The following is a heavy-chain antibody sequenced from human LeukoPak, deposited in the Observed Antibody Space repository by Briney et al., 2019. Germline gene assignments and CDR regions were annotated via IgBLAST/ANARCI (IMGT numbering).Heavy chain of an antibody. CDR2: VRYDGRSK. J-gene: IGHJ4*02. CDR1: GFTFSAYA. Sequence: GGSLRLSCEASGFTFSAYAMTWVRQAPGKGLEWLAMVRYDGRSKYYADSLKGRFTISRDNSKNTLYLQMNSLRADDTAVYYCAREMEGSGWSPDYWGQGTLVTVSS. V-gene: IGHV3-33*07. CDR3: AREMEGSGWSPDY. D-gene: IGHD6-19*01.